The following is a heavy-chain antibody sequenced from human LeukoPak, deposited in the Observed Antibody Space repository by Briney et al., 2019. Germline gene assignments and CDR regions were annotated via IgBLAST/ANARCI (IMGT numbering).Heavy chain of an antibody. Sequence: SETLSLTCTVSGGSISSGSYYWGWIRQPPGEGLEWIGSIYYSGSTYYNPSLKSRVTISVDTSKNQFSLKLSSVTAADTAVYYCARSHYYDSSGYVEGFDYWGQGTLVTVSS. V-gene: IGHV4-39*01. CDR1: GGSISSGSYY. J-gene: IGHJ4*02. CDR3: ARSHYYDSSGYVEGFDY. D-gene: IGHD3-22*01. CDR2: IYYSGST.